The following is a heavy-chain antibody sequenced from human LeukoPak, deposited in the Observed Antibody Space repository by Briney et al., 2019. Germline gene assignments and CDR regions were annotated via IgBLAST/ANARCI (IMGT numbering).Heavy chain of an antibody. CDR2: IKSKTDGGTT. D-gene: IGHD2-2*01. J-gene: IGHJ4*02. Sequence: KSGGSLRLSCAASGFTFSNAWMSWVRQAPGKGLEWVGRIKSKTDGGTTDYAAPVKGRFTISRDDSKNTLYPQMNSLKTEDTAVYYCTTVGCSSTSCSFFDYWGQGTLVTVSS. CDR1: GFTFSNAW. V-gene: IGHV3-15*01. CDR3: TTVGCSSTSCSFFDY.